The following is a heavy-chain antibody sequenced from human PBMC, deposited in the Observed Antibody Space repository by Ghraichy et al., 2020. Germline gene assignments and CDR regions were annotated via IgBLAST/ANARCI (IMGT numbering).Heavy chain of an antibody. D-gene: IGHD3-3*01. CDR2: ISSSSSYI. CDR3: ARDGLALHPVLRFLEPTLNYYYGMDV. V-gene: IGHV3-21*01. Sequence: GGSLRLSCAAFGFTFSSYSMNWVRQAPGKGLEWVSSISSSSSYIYYADSVKGRFTISRDNAKNSLYLQMNSLRAEDTAVYYCARDGLALHPVLRFLEPTLNYYYGMDVWGQGTTVTVSS. J-gene: IGHJ6*02. CDR1: GFTFSSYS.